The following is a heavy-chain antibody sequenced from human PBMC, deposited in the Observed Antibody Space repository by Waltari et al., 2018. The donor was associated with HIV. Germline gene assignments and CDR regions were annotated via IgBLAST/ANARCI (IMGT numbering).Heavy chain of an antibody. J-gene: IGHJ5*02. V-gene: IGHV3-21*01. CDR2: ISITSSHI. D-gene: IGHD1-26*01. CDR3: ARGGAGATAEDLFDP. CDR1: GFSFSFLS. Sequence: EGQLVEPGGGLVEPGGSLRLSCAPSGFSFSFLSMNWVRQAPGKGLEWVSSISITSSHIFYADSVRGRFTISRDNAKNSLYLQMNSLKAEDTAVYYCARGGAGATAEDLFDPWGQGTLVTVSS.